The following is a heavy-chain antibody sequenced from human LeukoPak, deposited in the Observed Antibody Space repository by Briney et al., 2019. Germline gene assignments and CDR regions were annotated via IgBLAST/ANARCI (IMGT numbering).Heavy chain of an antibody. D-gene: IGHD6-19*01. CDR1: GYTFTSYG. CDR2: IIPIFGTA. CDR3: AREGYSSGWFRYGMDV. Sequence: GASVKVSCKASGYTFTSYGISWVRQAPGQGLEWMGGIIPIFGTANYAQKFQGRVTITADESTSTAYMELSSLRSEDTAVYYCAREGYSSGWFRYGMDVWGQGTTVTVSS. J-gene: IGHJ6*02. V-gene: IGHV1-69*13.